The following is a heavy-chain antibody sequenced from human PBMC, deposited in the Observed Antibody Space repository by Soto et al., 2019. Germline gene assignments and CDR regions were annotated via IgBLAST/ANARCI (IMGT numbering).Heavy chain of an antibody. CDR2: TYYRPKWYN. V-gene: IGHV6-1*01. CDR3: ARVRQLVDYYYYGMDV. Sequence: SQTLSLTCAISVDSVSSNSAAWNWIRQSPSRGLEWLGRTYYRPKWYNDYAVSVKSRITINPDTSKNQFSLQLNSVTPEDTAVYYCARVRQLVDYYYYGMDVWGQGTTVTVSS. CDR1: VDSVSSNSAA. D-gene: IGHD6-13*01. J-gene: IGHJ6*02.